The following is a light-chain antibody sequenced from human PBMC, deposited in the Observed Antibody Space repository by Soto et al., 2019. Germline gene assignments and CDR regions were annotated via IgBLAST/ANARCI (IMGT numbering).Light chain of an antibody. CDR3: QQYDNLPPPT. J-gene: IGKJ3*01. CDR2: DAS. V-gene: IGKV1-33*01. Sequence: DIQMTQSPSSLSASVGDRVTITCQASQDISNYLNWYQQKPGKAPKLLIYDASNLETGVPSRFSGSGSGTDFTFTISSLQPEYIATYYCQQYDNLPPPTCGPGTKVDIK. CDR1: QDISNY.